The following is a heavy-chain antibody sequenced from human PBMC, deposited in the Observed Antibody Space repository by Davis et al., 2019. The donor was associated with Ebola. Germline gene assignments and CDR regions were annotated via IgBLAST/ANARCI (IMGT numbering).Heavy chain of an antibody. D-gene: IGHD6-19*01. V-gene: IGHV3-21*01. Sequence: GESLKISCAASGFTFSSYSMNWVRQAPGKGLEWVSSISSSSSYIYYADSVKGRFTISRDNAKNSLYLQMNSLRAEDTAVYYCARSEGYSSGWGPSFFDYWGQGTLVTVSS. CDR1: GFTFSSYS. J-gene: IGHJ4*02. CDR3: ARSEGYSSGWGPSFFDY. CDR2: ISSSSSYI.